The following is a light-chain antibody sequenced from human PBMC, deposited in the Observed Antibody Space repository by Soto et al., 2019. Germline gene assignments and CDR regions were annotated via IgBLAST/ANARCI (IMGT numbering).Light chain of an antibody. V-gene: IGKV1-8*01. CDR3: HQYYSYPFT. Sequence: AIRMTQSPSSFSASTGDRVTITCRASQGISSYLAWYQQKPGKAPKLLIYAASTLQSGVPSRFSGSGSGTVFTLTISCLQSEDFATYYCHQYYSYPFTFGPGTKVDIK. J-gene: IGKJ3*01. CDR2: AAS. CDR1: QGISSY.